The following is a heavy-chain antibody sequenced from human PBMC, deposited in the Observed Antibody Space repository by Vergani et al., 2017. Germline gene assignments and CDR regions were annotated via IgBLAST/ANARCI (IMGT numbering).Heavy chain of an antibody. Sequence: QVQLVQSGAEVKKPGASVKVSCKASGYTFTGYYMHWVRQAPGQGLEWMGWINPNSGGTNYAQKFQGRVTMTRDTSISTAYMELSRLRSDDTAVYYCARDRTEGSGSLPYYYYGMDVWGQGTTVTVSS. CDR1: GYTFTGYY. D-gene: IGHD3-10*01. J-gene: IGHJ6*02. CDR3: ARDRTEGSGSLPYYYYGMDV. V-gene: IGHV1-2*02. CDR2: INPNSGGT.